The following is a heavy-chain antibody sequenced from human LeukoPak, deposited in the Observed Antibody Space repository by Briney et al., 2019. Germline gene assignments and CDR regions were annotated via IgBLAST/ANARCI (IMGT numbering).Heavy chain of an antibody. J-gene: IGHJ6*03. V-gene: IGHV3-21*01. D-gene: IGHD3-22*01. CDR3: ARAPRHYDSSGYMVVLGYYMDV. Sequence: GGSLRLSCAASGFTFSSYSMNWVRQAPGKGLEWVSSISSSSSYIYYADSVKGRFTISRDNAKNSLYLQMNSLRAEDTAVYYCARAPRHYDSSGYMVVLGYYMDVWGKGTTVTVSS. CDR2: ISSSSSYI. CDR1: GFTFSSYS.